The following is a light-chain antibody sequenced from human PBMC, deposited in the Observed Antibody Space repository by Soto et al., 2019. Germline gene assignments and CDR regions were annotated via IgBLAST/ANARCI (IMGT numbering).Light chain of an antibody. V-gene: IGKV3-15*01. Sequence: EIVMTQSPATLSLSPGETATLSCRASQSVHSNLAWFQQHPGQAPRLLIYGASSRATGIPARFSGSGSGTEFTLTISSLQPEDFAVYYCQQYGSPWTFGQGTKVDI. CDR1: QSVHSN. CDR2: GAS. CDR3: QQYGSPWT. J-gene: IGKJ1*01.